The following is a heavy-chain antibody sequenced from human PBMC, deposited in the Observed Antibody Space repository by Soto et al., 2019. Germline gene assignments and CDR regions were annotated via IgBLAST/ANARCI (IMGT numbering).Heavy chain of an antibody. CDR2: MNPNSGNT. J-gene: IGHJ5*02. CDR1: GYTFTSYD. Sequence: QVQLVQSGAEVKKPGASVKVSCKSSGYTFTSYDINWVRQATGQGLEWMGWMNPNSGNTGYAQKFHGRVTMTRNTSISTAYMELSSLRSEDTAVYYCAIDKRAYSYGLFDPWGQGTLVTVSS. D-gene: IGHD5-18*01. CDR3: AIDKRAYSYGLFDP. V-gene: IGHV1-8*01.